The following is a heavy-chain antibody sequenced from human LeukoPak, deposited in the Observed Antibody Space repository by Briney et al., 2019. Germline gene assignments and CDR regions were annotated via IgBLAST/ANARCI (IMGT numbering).Heavy chain of an antibody. Sequence: ASVKVSCKASGYXFTSYGISWVRQAPGQGLEWMGIINPSGGSTSYAQKFQGRVTMTRDTSTSTVYMELTSLRSEDTAVYYLGGGGLYGSFDYWARETLATASS. CDR2: INPSGGST. D-gene: IGHD1-26*01. CDR1: GYXFTSYG. J-gene: IGHJ4*02. V-gene: IGHV1-46*01. CDR3: GGGGLYGSFDY.